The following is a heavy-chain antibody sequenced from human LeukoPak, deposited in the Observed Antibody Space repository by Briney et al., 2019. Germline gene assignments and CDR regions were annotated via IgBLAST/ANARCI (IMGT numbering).Heavy chain of an antibody. J-gene: IGHJ4*02. Sequence: SETLSLTCTVSGGSISSYYWSWIRQPPGKGLEWIGYIYYSGSTNYNPSLKSRVTISVDTSKNQFSLKLSSVTAADTAVYYCARHYGYSYGPPKDWGQGTLVTVSS. CDR3: ARHYGYSYGPPKD. CDR2: IYYSGST. V-gene: IGHV4-59*01. CDR1: GGSISSYY. D-gene: IGHD5-18*01.